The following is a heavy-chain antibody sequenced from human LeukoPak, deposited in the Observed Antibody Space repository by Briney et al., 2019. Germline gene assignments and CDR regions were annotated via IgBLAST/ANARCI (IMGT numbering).Heavy chain of an antibody. J-gene: IGHJ5*02. CDR2: INHSGST. D-gene: IGHD1-26*01. CDR1: GGSCSGYY. CDR3: ARILRSRSGRWFDP. Sequence: SETLSRTGAVYGGSCSGYYWSWIRHAPGKGLEWSGEINHSGSTNYNPSLKSRVTISVDTSKNQFSLKLSSVTAADTAVYYCARILRSRSGRWFDPWGQGTLVTVSP. V-gene: IGHV4-34*01.